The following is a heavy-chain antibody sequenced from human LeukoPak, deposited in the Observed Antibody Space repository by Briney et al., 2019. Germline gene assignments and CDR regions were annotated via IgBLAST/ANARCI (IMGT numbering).Heavy chain of an antibody. V-gene: IGHV3-48*04. J-gene: IGHJ5*02. CDR1: GFTFSGYS. Sequence: GGSLRLSCAASGFTFSGYSMNWVRQAPGKGLEWVSYISSSSSTIYYADSVKGRFTISRDNAKNSLYLQMNSLRAEDTAVYYCARRDCSGGSCYSFDDPWGQGTLVTVSS. D-gene: IGHD2-15*01. CDR2: ISSSSSTI. CDR3: ARRDCSGGSCYSFDDP.